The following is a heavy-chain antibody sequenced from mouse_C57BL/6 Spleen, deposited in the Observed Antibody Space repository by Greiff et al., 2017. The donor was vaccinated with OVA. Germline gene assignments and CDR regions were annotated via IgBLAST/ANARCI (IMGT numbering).Heavy chain of an antibody. D-gene: IGHD2-4*01. Sequence: QVQLKESGAELVKPGASVKISCKASGYAFSSYWMNWVKQRPGKGLEWIGQIYPGDGDTNYNGKFKGKATLTADKSSSTAYMQLSSLTSEDSAVYFSARSDDYGGYFDVWGTGTTVTVSS. V-gene: IGHV1-80*01. CDR1: GYAFSSYW. CDR3: ARSDDYGGYFDV. CDR2: IYPGDGDT. J-gene: IGHJ1*03.